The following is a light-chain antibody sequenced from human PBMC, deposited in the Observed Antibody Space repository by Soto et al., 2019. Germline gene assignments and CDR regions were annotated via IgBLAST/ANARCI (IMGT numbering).Light chain of an antibody. V-gene: IGKV1-12*01. CDR2: VAS. Sequence: DIQMTQSPSSVSASVGDRVTITCRASQGINNWLAWYQQKPGKSPTLLIYVASNLKSGVPSRFSGSGSGTDFTLTISSLQPEDFATYYCQQANSFPITFGQGTRLEIK. CDR3: QQANSFPIT. J-gene: IGKJ5*01. CDR1: QGINNW.